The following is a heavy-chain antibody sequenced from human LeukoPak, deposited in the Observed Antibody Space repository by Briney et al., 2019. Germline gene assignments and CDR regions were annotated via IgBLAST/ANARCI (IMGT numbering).Heavy chain of an antibody. D-gene: IGHD3-10*01. CDR2: IYYSGST. Sequence: PSETLSPTCTVSGGSISSSSYYWGWIRQPPGKGLEWIGSIYYSGSTYYNPSLKSRVTISVDTSKNQFSLKLSSVTAADTAVYYCASQYGSGSTGCFDYWGQGTLVTVSS. CDR1: GGSISSSSYY. V-gene: IGHV4-39*01. CDR3: ASQYGSGSTGCFDY. J-gene: IGHJ4*02.